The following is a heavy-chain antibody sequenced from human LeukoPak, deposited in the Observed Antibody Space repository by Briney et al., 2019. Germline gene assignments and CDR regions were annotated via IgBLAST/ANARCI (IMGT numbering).Heavy chain of an antibody. D-gene: IGHD3-10*01. CDR3: AREGSRGNFDY. V-gene: IGHV3-11*06. Sequence: GGSLRLSCAASGFTFSDYYMSWIRQAPGKGLELVSYISSSSSYTNYADSVKGRFTISRDNAKNSLYLQMNSLRAEDTAVYYCAREGSRGNFDYWGQGTLVTVSS. J-gene: IGHJ4*02. CDR2: ISSSSSYT. CDR1: GFTFSDYY.